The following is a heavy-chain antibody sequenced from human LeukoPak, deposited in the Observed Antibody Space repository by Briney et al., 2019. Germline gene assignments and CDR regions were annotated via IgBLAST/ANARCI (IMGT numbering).Heavy chain of an antibody. D-gene: IGHD3-22*01. J-gene: IGHJ4*02. V-gene: IGHV4-34*01. CDR1: GGSFSGYY. Sequence: SETLSLTCAVYGGSFSGYYWSWIRQPPGKGLEWIGTIYYSGSTYYNPSLKSRVTISVDTSKNQFSLKLTSVTAADTAVYYCARHLFGNGYYPDYWGQGTLVTVSS. CDR2: IYYSGST. CDR3: ARHLFGNGYYPDY.